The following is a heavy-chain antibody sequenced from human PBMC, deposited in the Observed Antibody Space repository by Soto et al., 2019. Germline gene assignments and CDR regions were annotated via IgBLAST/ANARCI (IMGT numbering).Heavy chain of an antibody. Sequence: PGGSLRLSCAASGFAFNTFAMGWVRQDPGKGLEWVSLISGISRDTYYADSVRGRFTISRDNSKNTLYLQMNSLRDDDTAVYYCATQDFRGTSGTTWGQGTLVTVS. CDR3: ATQDFRGTSGTT. CDR2: ISGISRDT. J-gene: IGHJ4*02. V-gene: IGHV3-23*01. CDR1: GFAFNTFA. D-gene: IGHD1-1*01.